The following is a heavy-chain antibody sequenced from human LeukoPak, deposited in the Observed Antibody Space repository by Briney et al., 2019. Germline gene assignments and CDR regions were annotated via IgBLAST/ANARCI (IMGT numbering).Heavy chain of an antibody. Sequence: SVKVSCKASGGTFSSYAVSWVRQAPGQGLEWMGGIIPIFGTANYAQKFQGRVTITTDESTSTAYMELSSLRSEDTAVYYCARDRPDIVGVSRGFDYWGQGTLVTVSS. J-gene: IGHJ4*02. CDR1: GGTFSSYA. V-gene: IGHV1-69*05. D-gene: IGHD1-26*01. CDR3: ARDRPDIVGVSRGFDY. CDR2: IIPIFGTA.